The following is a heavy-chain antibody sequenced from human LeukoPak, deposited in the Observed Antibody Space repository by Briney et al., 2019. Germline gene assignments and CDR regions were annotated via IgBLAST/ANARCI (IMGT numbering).Heavy chain of an antibody. J-gene: IGHJ4*02. V-gene: IGHV3-30*03. CDR3: AREITTEYYFDY. CDR2: TSYGGSNK. D-gene: IGHD3-22*01. CDR1: GFTFSTYG. Sequence: PGRSLRLSCAASGFTFSTYGMHWVRQAPGKGLEWVAVTSYGGSNKYYADSVKGRFTISRDNSNNTLYLRMKSLRAEDTAVYYCAREITTEYYFDYWGQGTLVTVSS.